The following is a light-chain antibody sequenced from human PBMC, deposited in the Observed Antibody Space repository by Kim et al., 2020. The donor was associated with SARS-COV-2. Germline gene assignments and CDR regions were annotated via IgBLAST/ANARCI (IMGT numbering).Light chain of an antibody. V-gene: IGKV3-15*01. J-gene: IGKJ1*01. CDR1: QSVDSD. CDR3: QQYNNWPPWP. Sequence: EIVMTQSPATLSVSPGERATLSCRASQSVDSDLAWYQQKPGQAPRLLIYGASTRAAAIPARFSGSGSGTEFTLTIRSLQSEDFGVYYCQQYNNWPPWPFGQGTKVDIK. CDR2: GAS.